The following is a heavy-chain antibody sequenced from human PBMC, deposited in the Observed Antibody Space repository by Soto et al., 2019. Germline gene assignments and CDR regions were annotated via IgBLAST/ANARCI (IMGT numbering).Heavy chain of an antibody. J-gene: IGHJ5*02. V-gene: IGHV1-8*01. CDR3: ARGPGRLRYFPP. CDR1: GYTFTSYD. CDR2: LNPNSGKT. Sequence: ASVKVSCKASGYTFTSYDINWVRQATGQGLEWMGWLNPNSGKTGYAQKFQGRVTMTRTTSISTAYMELSSLRSEDTAVYYCARGPGRLRYFPPWGQGTLVTVSS. D-gene: IGHD3-9*01.